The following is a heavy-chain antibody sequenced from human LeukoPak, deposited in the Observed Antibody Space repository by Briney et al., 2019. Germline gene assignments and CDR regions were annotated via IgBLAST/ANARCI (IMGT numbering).Heavy chain of an antibody. CDR3: ARSVGSNWSYFFDY. V-gene: IGHV4-59*01. CDR1: GGSISSFL. CDR2: VYGGGVT. J-gene: IGHJ4*02. Sequence: SETLSLSCTVSGGSISSFLWDWLRQSPGRGLEWIGYVYGGGVTNYNPSLRFRVTMSIDTSKNKFSLNLKSVTAEDTAVYYCARSVGSNWSYFFDYWGQGTLVTVSS. D-gene: IGHD6-13*01.